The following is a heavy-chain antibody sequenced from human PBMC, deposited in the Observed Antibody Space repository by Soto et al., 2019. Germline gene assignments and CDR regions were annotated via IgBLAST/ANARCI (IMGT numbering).Heavy chain of an antibody. Sequence: DVQLVQSGGGLVQPGGSLRLSCVGSGFSFSDHYMDWVRQAPGKGLEWVARIRKETNGYSTQYAASVKGRFTISRDDSKNSVYIPVKSLNTDDTAVYYCARGGSYRPGDYWGQGTLVTVSS. D-gene: IGHD1-26*01. CDR3: ARGGSYRPGDY. J-gene: IGHJ4*02. V-gene: IGHV3-72*01. CDR2: IRKETNGYST. CDR1: GFSFSDHY.